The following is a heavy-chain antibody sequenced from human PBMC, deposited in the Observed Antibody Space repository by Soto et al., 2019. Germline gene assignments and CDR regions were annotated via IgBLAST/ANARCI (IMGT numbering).Heavy chain of an antibody. J-gene: IGHJ6*02. Sequence: QVQLVQSGAEVKKPGASVKVSCKASGYTFTSYDINWVQQATGQGLEWMGWMNPNSGNTGYAQKLQGRVTMTRNSSISTAYMELCSLRYEDPAVYFCAREKTSYGMDVWGQGTTVTVSS. CDR1: GYTFTSYD. CDR3: AREKTSYGMDV. V-gene: IGHV1-8*01. CDR2: MNPNSGNT.